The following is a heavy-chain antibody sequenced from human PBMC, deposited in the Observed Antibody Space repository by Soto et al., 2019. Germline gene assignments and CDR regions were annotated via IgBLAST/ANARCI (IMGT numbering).Heavy chain of an antibody. Sequence: PGGSLRVSCAASGFTFSSYAMSWVRQAPGKGLEWVSAISGIGGSTYYADSVKGRFTISRDNSKNTLYLQMNSLRAEDTAVYYCAKYFRDIVVVPAAIGSYYYYGMDVWGQGTTVTVSS. D-gene: IGHD2-2*02. CDR3: AKYFRDIVVVPAAIGSYYYYGMDV. V-gene: IGHV3-23*01. CDR1: GFTFSSYA. CDR2: ISGIGGST. J-gene: IGHJ6*02.